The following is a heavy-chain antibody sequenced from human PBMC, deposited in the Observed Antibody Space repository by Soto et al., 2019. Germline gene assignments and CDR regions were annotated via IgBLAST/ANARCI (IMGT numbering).Heavy chain of an antibody. CDR1: GGSISSGGYY. D-gene: IGHD2-15*01. CDR2: IYYSGST. J-gene: IGHJ5*02. Sequence: SETLSLTCTVSGGSISSGGYYWSWIRQHPGKGLEWIGYIYYSGSTYYNPSLKSRVTISVDTSKNQFSLKLSSVTAAETAVYYCARGGYCSGGSCYHPLYNWFDPWGQGTLVTVSS. V-gene: IGHV4-31*03. CDR3: ARGGYCSGGSCYHPLYNWFDP.